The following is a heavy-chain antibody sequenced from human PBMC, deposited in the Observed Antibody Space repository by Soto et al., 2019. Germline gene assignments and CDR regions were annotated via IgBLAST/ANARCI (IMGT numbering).Heavy chain of an antibody. J-gene: IGHJ3*01. CDR1: GFTVSNYV. CDR3: AKDEGEMVRGVQAFGV. Sequence: GGSLRLSCAATGFTVSNYVMSWVRQAPGKGLEWVSSIGASAINTYYADSVKGRFTISRDSSENMLYLQLNSLRAEDTALYYCAKDEGEMVRGVQAFGVWGQGTLVTVSS. CDR2: IGASAINT. D-gene: IGHD3-10*01. V-gene: IGHV3-23*01.